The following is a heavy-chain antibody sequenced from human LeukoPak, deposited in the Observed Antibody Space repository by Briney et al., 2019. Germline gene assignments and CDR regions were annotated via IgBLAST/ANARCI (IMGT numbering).Heavy chain of an antibody. Sequence: GESLRLSCAASGFTFTTYWMTWVRQAPGKGLEWVANINQGGTEKYYVDSVKGRFTISRDNAKNSLCLQMNSLRVEDTAVYYCAKVAKYYYGSETYYFFEHWGQGTPVTASS. D-gene: IGHD3-10*01. CDR2: INQGGTEK. V-gene: IGHV3-7*01. J-gene: IGHJ4*02. CDR1: GFTFTTYW. CDR3: AKVAKYYYGSETYYFFEH.